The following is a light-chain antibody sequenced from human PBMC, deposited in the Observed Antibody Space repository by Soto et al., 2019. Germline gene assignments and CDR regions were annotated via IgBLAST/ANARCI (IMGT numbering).Light chain of an antibody. CDR3: AAWDDSLNGPL. CDR2: EVS. Sequence: QSALTQPASVSGSPGQSITISCTGTSSDVGGYNYVSWYQQHPGKAPKLMIYEVSNRPSGVPDRFSGSKSGSSASLAISGLQSEDEADYYCAAWDDSLNGPLFGGGTQLTVL. J-gene: IGLJ3*02. CDR1: SSDVGGYNY. V-gene: IGLV2-14*01.